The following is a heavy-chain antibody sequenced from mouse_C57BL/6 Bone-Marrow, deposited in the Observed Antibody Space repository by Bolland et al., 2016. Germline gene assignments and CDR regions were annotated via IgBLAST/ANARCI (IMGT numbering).Heavy chain of an antibody. D-gene: IGHD3-1*01. J-gene: IGHJ4*01. CDR3: ARGASMDY. CDR2: PGSGNT. V-gene: IGHV1-76*01. Sequence: PGSGNTYYNEKFKGKATLTAEKSSSTAYMQLSSLTSEDSAVYFCARGASMDYWGQGTS.